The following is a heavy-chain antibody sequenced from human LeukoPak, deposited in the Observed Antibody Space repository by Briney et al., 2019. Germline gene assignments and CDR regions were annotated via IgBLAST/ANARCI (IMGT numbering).Heavy chain of an antibody. CDR2: IKLDGSEK. J-gene: IGHJ4*02. CDR1: GFNFSNFL. CDR3: TWSGYCSGGSCYSDFDH. D-gene: IGHD2-15*01. Sequence: GGSLTLSCAGSGFNFSNFLMSWVRQPPGKGLEWVANIKLDGSEKFYVDSVKGRFTISRDNGKNSLYLQMKSLRAEDTAVSYYTWSGYCSGGSCYSDFDHWGQGPLVTVSA. V-gene: IGHV3-7*01.